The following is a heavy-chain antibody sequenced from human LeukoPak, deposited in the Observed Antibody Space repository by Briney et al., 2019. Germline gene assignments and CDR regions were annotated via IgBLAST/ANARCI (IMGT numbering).Heavy chain of an antibody. CDR2: INAGNGNT. CDR1: GYTFTSYA. Sequence: ASVKVSCKASGYTFTSYAMHWVRQAPGQRLEWMGWINAGNGNTKYSQKFQGRVTITRDTSASTAYMELSSLRSEDTAVYYCARDPLGSSGWDYFDYWGQGTLVTVSS. J-gene: IGHJ4*02. D-gene: IGHD6-19*01. CDR3: ARDPLGSSGWDYFDY. V-gene: IGHV1-3*01.